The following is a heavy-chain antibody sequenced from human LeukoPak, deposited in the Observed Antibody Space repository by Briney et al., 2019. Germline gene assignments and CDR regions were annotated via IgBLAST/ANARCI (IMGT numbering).Heavy chain of an antibody. CDR3: AGGRCTGGVCWRRYYFDY. Sequence: ASVKVSCKASGYTFTSYDINWVRQATGQGLEWMGWMNPNSGNTGYAQKFQGRVTMTRNTSISTAYMELSSLRSEDTAVYYCAGGRCTGGVCWRRYYFDYWGQGTLVTVSS. V-gene: IGHV1-8*01. CDR1: GYTFTSYD. J-gene: IGHJ4*02. D-gene: IGHD2-8*02. CDR2: MNPNSGNT.